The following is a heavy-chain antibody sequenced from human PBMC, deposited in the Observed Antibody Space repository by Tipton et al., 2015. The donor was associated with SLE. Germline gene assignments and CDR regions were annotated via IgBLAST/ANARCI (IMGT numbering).Heavy chain of an antibody. CDR2: INHSGST. CDR3: ASLVGATTPFDY. V-gene: IGHV4-34*01. J-gene: IGHJ4*02. D-gene: IGHD1-26*01. CDR1: GWSFSGYY. Sequence: TLSLTCAVYGWSFSGYYWSWIRQPPGKGLEWIGEINHSGSTNYNPSLKSRVTISVDTSKNQFSLKLSSVTAADTAVYYCASLVGATTPFDYWGQGTLVTVSS.